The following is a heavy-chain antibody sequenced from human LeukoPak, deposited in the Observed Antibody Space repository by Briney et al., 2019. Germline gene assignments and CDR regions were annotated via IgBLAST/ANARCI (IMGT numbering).Heavy chain of an antibody. D-gene: IGHD6-19*01. V-gene: IGHV4-61*02. CDR2: IYTSGST. CDR1: GGSISSGSYY. Sequence: PSETLSLTCTVSGGSISSGSYYWSWIRQPAGKGLEWIGRIYTSGSTNYNPSLKSRVTISVDTSKNQFSLKLSSVTAADTAVYYCARHAGSIAVADFDYWGQGTLVTVSS. J-gene: IGHJ4*02. CDR3: ARHAGSIAVADFDY.